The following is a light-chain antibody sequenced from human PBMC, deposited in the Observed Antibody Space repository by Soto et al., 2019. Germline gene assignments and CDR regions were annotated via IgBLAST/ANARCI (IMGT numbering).Light chain of an antibody. Sequence: TQSPSTLSASVGDRVTITXXASQSVSSWLAWYQQKPGKAPNLLIYTASSLESGVPSRFSGSGSGTEFTLTISSLQPDDFATYYCQQYNSAWTFGQGTTVEIK. V-gene: IGKV1-5*03. CDR2: TAS. J-gene: IGKJ1*01. CDR3: QQYNSAWT. CDR1: QSVSSW.